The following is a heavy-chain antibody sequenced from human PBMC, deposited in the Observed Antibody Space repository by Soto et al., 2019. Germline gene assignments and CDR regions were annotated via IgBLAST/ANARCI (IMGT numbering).Heavy chain of an antibody. J-gene: IGHJ4*02. CDR1: GFTFSSYA. V-gene: IGHV3-30*04. Sequence: GGSLSLSCAASGFTFSSYAFRWVLQAPGRGGEWVAVISYGGTNKYVADSVKGRFTISRDNSKNTLYLQMNSLSAEDTSVYYCAGLSIDGHCSGNSCFHFDYWGQGTLVTVSS. D-gene: IGHD2-2*01. CDR3: AGLSIDGHCSGNSCFHFDY. CDR2: ISYGGTNK.